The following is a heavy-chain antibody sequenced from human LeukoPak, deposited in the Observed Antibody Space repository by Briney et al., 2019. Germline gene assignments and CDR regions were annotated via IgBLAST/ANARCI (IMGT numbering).Heavy chain of an antibody. CDR2: VNPNSGGT. CDR1: GYTLTGYY. CDR3: ARSDEMLYDFDY. V-gene: IGHV1-2*02. J-gene: IGHJ4*02. Sequence: GASVKVSCKASGYTLTGYYMHWVRQAPGQGVEWMGWVNPNSGGTNYAQKFQGRVTMTRDTSISTAYMELSRLRSDDTAVYYCARSDEMLYDFDYWGQGTLVTVSS. D-gene: IGHD2-8*01.